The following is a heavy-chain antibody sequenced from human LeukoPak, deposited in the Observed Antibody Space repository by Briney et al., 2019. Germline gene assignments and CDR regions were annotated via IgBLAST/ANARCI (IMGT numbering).Heavy chain of an antibody. D-gene: IGHD6-13*01. J-gene: IGHJ6*02. Sequence: GGSLRLSCAASGVTFSSYEMNWVRQAPGKGLEWVSYISSSGSTIYYAYSVKGRFTISRDNAKNSLYLQMNSLRAEDTAVYYCAREYSSSQMDVWGQGTMVTVSS. CDR1: GVTFSSYE. V-gene: IGHV3-48*03. CDR2: ISSSGSTI. CDR3: AREYSSSQMDV.